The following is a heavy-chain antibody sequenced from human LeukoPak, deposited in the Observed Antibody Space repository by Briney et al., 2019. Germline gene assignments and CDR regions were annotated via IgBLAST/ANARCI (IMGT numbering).Heavy chain of an antibody. D-gene: IGHD3-16*01. CDR1: GGSISSGGYS. Sequence: KASETLSLTCAVSGGSISSGGYSWSWIRQPPGKGLEWIGYIYHSGSTYYNPSLESRVTISVDRSKNQFSLKLSSVTAADTAVYYCARDKAGGIDYWGQGTLVTVSS. CDR2: IYHSGST. V-gene: IGHV4-30-2*01. J-gene: IGHJ4*02. CDR3: ARDKAGGIDY.